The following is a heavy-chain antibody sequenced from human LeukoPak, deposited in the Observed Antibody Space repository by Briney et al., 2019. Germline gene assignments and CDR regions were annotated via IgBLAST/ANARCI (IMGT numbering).Heavy chain of an antibody. D-gene: IGHD6-13*01. CDR1: GGTFSSYA. CDR2: IIPIFGTA. Sequence: SVKVSCKASGGTFSSYAISWVRQAPGQGLEWMGRIIPIFGTANYAQKFQGRVTITTDESTSTAYMELSSLRSEDTAVYYCASQLLAAHWFDPGGQGTLVTVSS. J-gene: IGHJ5*02. V-gene: IGHV1-69*05. CDR3: ASQLLAAHWFDP.